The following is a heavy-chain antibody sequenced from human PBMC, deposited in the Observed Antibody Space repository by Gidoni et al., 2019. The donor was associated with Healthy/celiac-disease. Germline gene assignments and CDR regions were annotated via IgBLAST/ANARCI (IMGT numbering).Heavy chain of an antibody. CDR3: ARAVKLRFFQRGGFYP. J-gene: IGHJ5*02. CDR2: INHSGST. CDR1: GGSFRGYY. D-gene: IGHD3-3*01. Sequence: QVQLQQWGAGLLKPSETMSRTCAVYGGSFRGYYWSWIRQPPGKGLEWIGEINHSGSTNYNPSLTRRVTISVDTSKNQFSLKLSSVPAAATAVYYCARAVKLRFFQRGGFYPWGQGTLVTVSS. V-gene: IGHV4-34*01.